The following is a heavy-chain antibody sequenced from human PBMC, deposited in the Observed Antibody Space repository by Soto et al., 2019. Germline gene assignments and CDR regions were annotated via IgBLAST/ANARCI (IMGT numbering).Heavy chain of an antibody. Sequence: QITLKESGPTLVKPTQTLTLTCTFSGFSLSTSGVGVGWIRQPPGKALEWLALIYWDDDKRYRPSRKSRLTITKDTSKNQVILTMTNMDPVDTATYYCAHRRSTYYYDSTFDPWGQGTLVTVSS. D-gene: IGHD3-22*01. V-gene: IGHV2-5*02. CDR2: IYWDDDK. CDR1: GFSLSTSGVG. CDR3: AHRRSTYYYDSTFDP. J-gene: IGHJ5*02.